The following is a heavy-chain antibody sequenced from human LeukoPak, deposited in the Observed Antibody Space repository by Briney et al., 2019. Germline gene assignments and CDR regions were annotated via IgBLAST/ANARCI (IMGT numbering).Heavy chain of an antibody. J-gene: IGHJ4*02. V-gene: IGHV3-30*18. CDR2: ISPDGSGK. Sequence: PGGSLRLSCAASGFTFSSYGMHWVRQGPGRGLEWVAVISPDGSGKFYADSAKGRFTISRDNPMNTLFLQMNSLRGDDTAVYYCAKERGAFSSYDYWGQGTLVTVSS. CDR1: GFTFSSYG. CDR3: AKERGAFSSYDY. D-gene: IGHD3-10*01.